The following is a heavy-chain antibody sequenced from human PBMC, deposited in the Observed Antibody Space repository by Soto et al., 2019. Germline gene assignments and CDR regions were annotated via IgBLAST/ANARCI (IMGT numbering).Heavy chain of an antibody. Sequence: ASLKVSCKASGYTFTSYGISWVRQAPGQGLEWMGWISAYNGNTNYAQKLQGRVTMTTDTSTSTAYMELRSLRSDDTAVYYCARSSMITFGGVILDAFDIWGQGTMVTVS. J-gene: IGHJ3*02. CDR3: ARSSMITFGGVILDAFDI. CDR1: GYTFTSYG. CDR2: ISAYNGNT. V-gene: IGHV1-18*01. D-gene: IGHD3-16*02.